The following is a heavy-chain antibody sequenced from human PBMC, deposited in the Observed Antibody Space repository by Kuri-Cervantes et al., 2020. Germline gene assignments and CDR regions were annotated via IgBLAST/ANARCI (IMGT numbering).Heavy chain of an antibody. CDR2: ISYDGSKK. CDR1: GLTLSNYA. J-gene: IGHJ5*02. D-gene: IGHD2-8*01. Sequence: GGSLRLSCAASGLTLSNYAMHWVRQAPGRGLEWVALISYDGSKKFYADSVKGRFTISRDNSKSTLYLQMNSLRTEDTAVYYCAGGIYCTNGVCPQSGWFDPWGQGTLVTVSS. CDR3: AGGIYCTNGVCPQSGWFDP. V-gene: IGHV3-30-3*01.